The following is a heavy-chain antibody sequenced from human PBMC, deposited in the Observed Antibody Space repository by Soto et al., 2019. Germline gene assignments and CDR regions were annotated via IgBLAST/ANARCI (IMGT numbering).Heavy chain of an antibody. J-gene: IGHJ4*02. V-gene: IGHV2-5*02. CDR1: GFSLSTSGVG. Sequence: QITLKESGPTLVKPTQTLTLTCTFSGFSLSTSGVGVGWIRQPPGKALEWLALIYWDDDKRYSPSLKSRLTITKHTPKNQVVLTMTNMDPMDTATYYCEHSTTVTTMDYWGQGTLVTVSS. CDR2: IYWDDDK. CDR3: EHSTTVTTMDY. D-gene: IGHD4-17*01.